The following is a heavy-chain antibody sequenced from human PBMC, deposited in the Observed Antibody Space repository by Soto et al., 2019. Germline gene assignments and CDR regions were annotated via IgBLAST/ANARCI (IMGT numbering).Heavy chain of an antibody. Sequence: EVQLVVSGGGLVQPGGSLRLSCVASGLNLSSTVMTWVRQAPGKGLEWVSSISGGGRTFYADSVRGRFTISRDNAKNSVHLQMNSLRVEDTAVYFCAREELPPGTSFNSWFDPWGQGTLVTVSS. V-gene: IGHV3-48*03. J-gene: IGHJ5*02. CDR1: GLNLSSTV. CDR2: ISGGGRT. D-gene: IGHD1-1*01. CDR3: AREELPPGTSFNSWFDP.